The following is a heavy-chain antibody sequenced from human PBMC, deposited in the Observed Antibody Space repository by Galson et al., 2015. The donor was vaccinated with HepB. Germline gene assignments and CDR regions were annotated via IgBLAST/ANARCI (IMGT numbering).Heavy chain of an antibody. CDR3: ARLLCSGNSHPYYFDY. D-gene: IGHD2-2*01. V-gene: IGHV4-61*01. J-gene: IGHJ4*02. CDR2: IYYSGNT. CDR1: GGSVSSGSYY. Sequence: ETLSLTCTVSGGSVSSGSYYWSWIRQPPGKGLEWIAYIYYSGNTNYNPSLRSRVNISVDTSKNQFSLKLSSVTAADTAVYYCARLLCSGNSHPYYFDYWGQGTLVTVSS.